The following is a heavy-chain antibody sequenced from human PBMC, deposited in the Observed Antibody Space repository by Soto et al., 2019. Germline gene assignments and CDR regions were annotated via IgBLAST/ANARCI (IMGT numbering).Heavy chain of an antibody. CDR2: IYTSGST. D-gene: IGHD6-13*01. Sequence: QVQLQESGPGLVKPSETLSLTCTVSGGSISSYYWSWIRQPAGRGLEWIGRIYTSGSTNYNHSLKSRVTKSVDTSKKQFALKMSSVTAADTAVYYCATGESGTAAGIGLVHWGQGTLVTVSS. CDR1: GGSISSYY. CDR3: ATGESGTAAGIGLVH. V-gene: IGHV4-4*07. J-gene: IGHJ4*02.